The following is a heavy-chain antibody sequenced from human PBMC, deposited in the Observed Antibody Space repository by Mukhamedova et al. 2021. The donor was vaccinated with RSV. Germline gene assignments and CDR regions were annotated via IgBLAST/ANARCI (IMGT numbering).Heavy chain of an antibody. V-gene: IGHV3-49*02. J-gene: IGHJ4*02. CDR2: GGTT. Sequence: GGTTEYAASVKGRFTISRDDSKSIAYLQMNSLKTEDTAVYYCTREERYSYGLFDYLGQGTLVTVSS. CDR3: TREERYSYGLFDY. D-gene: IGHD5-18*01.